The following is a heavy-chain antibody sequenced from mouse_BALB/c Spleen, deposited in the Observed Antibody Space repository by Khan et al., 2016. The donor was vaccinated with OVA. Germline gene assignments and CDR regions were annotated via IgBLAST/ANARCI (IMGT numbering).Heavy chain of an antibody. J-gene: IGHJ3*01. V-gene: IGHV3-2*02. CDR3: ARGENGYYLAWFAY. D-gene: IGHD2-3*01. CDR1: GYSITSDYA. CDR2: ISYSGST. Sequence: EVELVESGPGLVKPSQSLSLTCTVTGYSITSDYAWNWIRQFPGNKLEWMGYISYSGSTSYNPSLKSRISITRDTSKNKFFLQLNSVTTEDTATYYCARGENGYYLAWFAYWGQGTLVTVSA.